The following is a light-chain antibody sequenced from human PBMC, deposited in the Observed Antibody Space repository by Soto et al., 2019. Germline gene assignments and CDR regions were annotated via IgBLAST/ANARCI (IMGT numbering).Light chain of an antibody. Sequence: QSVLTQPPSAAGSPGQSVTSSCTGGKDDIGVYDFVSWYQHHPGKAPRLIIYEVVQRPSGVPDRFSGSKSGNTASLTVSGLQAADEADYFCKSYAGSNTYVFGSGTKVTVL. J-gene: IGLJ1*01. CDR1: KDDIGVYDF. CDR3: KSYAGSNTYV. CDR2: EVV. V-gene: IGLV2-8*01.